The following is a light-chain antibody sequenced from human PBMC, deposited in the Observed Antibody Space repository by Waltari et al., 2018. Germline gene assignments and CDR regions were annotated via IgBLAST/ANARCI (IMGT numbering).Light chain of an antibody. CDR3: QQYGGSGV. J-gene: IGKJ2*01. V-gene: IGKV3-20*01. Sequence: EIVLTQSPATLSLSPGETATRSCRASQTITHYLAWYQPGPGQAPRRLIWGASNGAGGTPDRFRGSGSGTDFTLTISRLEPEDFAVYFCQQYGGSGVFGQGTKLEIK. CDR2: GAS. CDR1: QTITHY.